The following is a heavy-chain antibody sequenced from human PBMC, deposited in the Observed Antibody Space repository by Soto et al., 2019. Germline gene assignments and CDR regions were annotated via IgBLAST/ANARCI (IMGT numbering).Heavy chain of an antibody. CDR1: GYTFTSYA. V-gene: IGHV1-3*01. CDR2: INAGNGNT. D-gene: IGHD3-22*01. Sequence: ASVKVSCKASGYTFTSYAMHWVRQAPGQRLEWMGWINAGNGNTKYSQKFQGRVTITRDTSASTAYMELSSLRSEDTAVHYCARDISYYDSSGPFDYWGQGTLVTVSS. J-gene: IGHJ4*02. CDR3: ARDISYYDSSGPFDY.